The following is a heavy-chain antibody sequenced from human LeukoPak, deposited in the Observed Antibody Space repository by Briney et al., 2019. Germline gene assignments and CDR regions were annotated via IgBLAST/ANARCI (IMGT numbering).Heavy chain of an antibody. CDR1: GGSISSHY. D-gene: IGHD3-9*01. CDR3: ARGRYVRYVY. Sequence: SETLSLTCTVSGGSISSHYWSWVRQPPGKGLEWIGYIYDSGSTNYNPSLKSRVTISVDTSKNQFSLKLSSVTAADTAVYYCARGRYVRYVYWGQGTLVTVSS. CDR2: IYDSGST. V-gene: IGHV4-59*11. J-gene: IGHJ4*02.